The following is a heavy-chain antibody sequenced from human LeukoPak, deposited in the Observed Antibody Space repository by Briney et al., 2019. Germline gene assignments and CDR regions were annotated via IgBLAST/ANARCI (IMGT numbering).Heavy chain of an antibody. CDR1: GGSIRSNY. CDR3: ARADDDDNWFDP. Sequence: SETLSLTCTVSGGSIRSNYWSWIRQPPGKGLEWIGYIYHSGNTYYNPSLKSRVTISVDRSKNHFSLKLSSVTAADTAMYYCARADDDDNWFDPWGQGTLVTVSS. D-gene: IGHD3-3*01. CDR2: IYHSGNT. V-gene: IGHV4-30-2*01. J-gene: IGHJ5*02.